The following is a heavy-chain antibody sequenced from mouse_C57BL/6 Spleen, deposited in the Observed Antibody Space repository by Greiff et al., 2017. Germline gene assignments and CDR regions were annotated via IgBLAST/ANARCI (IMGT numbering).Heavy chain of an antibody. V-gene: IGHV5-17*01. CDR2: ISSGSSTI. CDR1: GFTFSDYG. J-gene: IGHJ4*01. Sequence: DVKLVESGGGLVKPGGSLKLSCAASGFTFSDYGMHWVRQAPEKGLEWVAYISSGSSTIYYADTVKGRFTISRDNAKNTLFLQMTSLRSEDTAMYYCANAYYYGSSYVEYYAMDYWGQGTSVTVSS. D-gene: IGHD1-1*01. CDR3: ANAYYYGSSYVEYYAMDY.